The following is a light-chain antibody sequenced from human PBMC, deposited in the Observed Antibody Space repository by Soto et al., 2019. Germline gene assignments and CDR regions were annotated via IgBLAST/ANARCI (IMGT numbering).Light chain of an antibody. CDR1: QSVSSSY. V-gene: IGKV3-20*01. Sequence: EIVLTQSPGTLSLSPCERATLSCSASQSVSSSYLAWYQQKPGQAPRLLIYGASSRATGIPDRFSGSGSGTDFTLTISRLEPEDFAVYYCQQYGSSPRTFGQGTKGGYQ. CDR3: QQYGSSPRT. J-gene: IGKJ1*01. CDR2: GAS.